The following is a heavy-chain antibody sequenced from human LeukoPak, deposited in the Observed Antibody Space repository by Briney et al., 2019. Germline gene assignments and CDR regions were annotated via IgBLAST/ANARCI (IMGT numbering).Heavy chain of an antibody. CDR3: AKVHGTPY. CDR1: GFTFSSYA. CDR2: ISDTSGVHE. V-gene: IGHV3-23*01. J-gene: IGHJ4*02. D-gene: IGHD1-26*01. Sequence: PGRSLRLSCAASGFTFSSYAMHWVRQAPGKGLEWVASISDTSGVHEEYADSVKGRFTVSRDNSKNMVYVQLNSLRVEDTAVYYCAKVHGTPYWGQGTLVTVSS.